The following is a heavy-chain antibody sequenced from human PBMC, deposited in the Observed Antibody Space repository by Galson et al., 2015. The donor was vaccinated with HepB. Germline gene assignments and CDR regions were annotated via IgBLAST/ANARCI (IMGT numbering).Heavy chain of an antibody. CDR2: ISSSGSTI. CDR1: GFTFSDYY. D-gene: IGHD2-21*02. V-gene: IGHV3-11*01. Sequence: SLRLSCAASGFTFSDYYMSWIRQAPGKGLEWVSYISSSGSTIYYADSVKGRFTISRDNAKNSLYLQMNSLRAEDTAVYYCARVMVVVTAIQQIDYWGQGTLVTVSS. CDR3: ARVMVVVTAIQQIDY. J-gene: IGHJ4*02.